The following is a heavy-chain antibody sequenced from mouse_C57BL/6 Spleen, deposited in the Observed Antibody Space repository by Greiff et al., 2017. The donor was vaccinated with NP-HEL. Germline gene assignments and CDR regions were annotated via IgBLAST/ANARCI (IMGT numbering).Heavy chain of an antibody. D-gene: IGHD1-1*01. J-gene: IGHJ1*03. Sequence: EVQVVESGGGLVKPGGSLKLSCAASGFTFSSYAMSWVRQTPEKRLEWVATISDGGSYTYYPDNVKGRFTISRDNAKNNLYLQMSHLKSEDTAMYYCARGPLYGSSFYWYFDVWGTGTTVTVSS. CDR2: ISDGGSYT. CDR3: ARGPLYGSSFYWYFDV. CDR1: GFTFSSYA. V-gene: IGHV5-4*01.